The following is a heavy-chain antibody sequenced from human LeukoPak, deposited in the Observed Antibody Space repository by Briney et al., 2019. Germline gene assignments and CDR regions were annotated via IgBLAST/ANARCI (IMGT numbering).Heavy chain of an antibody. D-gene: IGHD4-17*01. CDR1: GFTFSDYA. Sequence: GGSLSLSCAASGFTFSDYAMHWVRQAPGKGLEWVSGITWNSVSRGYADSVKGRFTISRDNAKNSLYLQMNSLRAEDTALYYCAKDKSGDYDYYYGLDVWGQGTTVTVSS. CDR2: ITWNSVSR. J-gene: IGHJ6*02. V-gene: IGHV3-9*01. CDR3: AKDKSGDYDYYYGLDV.